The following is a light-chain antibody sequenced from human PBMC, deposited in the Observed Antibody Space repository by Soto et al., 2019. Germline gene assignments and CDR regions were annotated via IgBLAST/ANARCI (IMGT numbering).Light chain of an antibody. CDR3: QQYDNFSSIT. J-gene: IGKJ5*01. CDR2: DAS. CDR1: QDITIY. V-gene: IGKV1-33*01. Sequence: IQLTQSPSSLSASVGDRVTITCQASQDITIYLHWYQQKAGKAPKLLIYDASHLEKGVPSRFSGGGSRTNFTFIIRSLQLEDIATYYCQQYDNFSSITFGQGTRLEIK.